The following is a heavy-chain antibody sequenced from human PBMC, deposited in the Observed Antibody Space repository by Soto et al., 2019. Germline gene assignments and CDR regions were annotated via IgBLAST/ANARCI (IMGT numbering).Heavy chain of an antibody. J-gene: IGHJ6*02. Sequence: SVKVSCKASGATFSSYAISWVRQAPGQGLEWMGGIIPIFGTANYAQKFQGRVTITADESTSTAYMELSSLRSEDTAVYYCARGAAVAGSNYYYGMDVWRQGTTVTVSS. CDR2: IIPIFGTA. CDR1: GATFSSYA. D-gene: IGHD6-19*01. CDR3: ARGAAVAGSNYYYGMDV. V-gene: IGHV1-69*13.